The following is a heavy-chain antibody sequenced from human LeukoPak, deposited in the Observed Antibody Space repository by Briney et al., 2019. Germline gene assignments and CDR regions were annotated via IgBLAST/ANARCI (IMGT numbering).Heavy chain of an antibody. CDR2: ISSTGGTT. V-gene: IGHV3-23*01. D-gene: IGHD2-2*01. CDR3: AKLPRYCSSTSCLTGVDY. J-gene: IGHJ4*02. Sequence: GGSLRLSCAASGITFSSYGMSWVRQAPGKGLEWVSSISSTGGTTYYADSVKGRFTISRDNSKNTLYLQMNSLRAEDTAVYYCAKLPRYCSSTSCLTGVDYWGQGTLVTVSS. CDR1: GITFSSYG.